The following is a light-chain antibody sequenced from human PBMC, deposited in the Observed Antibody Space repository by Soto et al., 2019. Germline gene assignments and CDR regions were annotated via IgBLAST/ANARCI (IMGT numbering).Light chain of an antibody. CDR3: MQALQRGFT. V-gene: IGKV2-28*01. J-gene: IGKJ3*01. Sequence: DIVMTQSPLSLPVTPGESASISCRSSQSLLHSNGYNYLDWYLQKPGQSPQLLIYLGSNRASGVPDRFSGSGSGTDFTLKISRVEAEDVGVYYCMQALQRGFTFGPGTKVDIK. CDR2: LGS. CDR1: QSLLHSNGYNY.